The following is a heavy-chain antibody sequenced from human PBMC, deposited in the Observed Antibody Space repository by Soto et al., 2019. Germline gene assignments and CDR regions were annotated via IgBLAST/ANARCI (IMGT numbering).Heavy chain of an antibody. J-gene: IGHJ4*02. D-gene: IGHD3-9*01. CDR2: ISGSGGNT. V-gene: IGHV3-23*01. CDR1: GFTFSTYA. Sequence: GGSLRLSCAASGFTFSTYAMSWVRQAPGKGLEWVSAISGSGGNTYYADSVKGRFTISRDNSKNFLFLQMNSLRVEDTAVYYCAKDRHPDGIWTFDYWGQEAPVTVSS. CDR3: AKDRHPDGIWTFDY.